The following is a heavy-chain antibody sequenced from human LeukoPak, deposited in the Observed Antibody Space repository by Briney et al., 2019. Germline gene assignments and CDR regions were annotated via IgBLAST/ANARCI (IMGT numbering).Heavy chain of an antibody. J-gene: IGHJ4*02. CDR2: INHSGST. Sequence: SETLSLTCAVYGGSFSGYYWSWIRQPHGKGLEWNGEINHSGSTNYNPSLKSRVTISVDTSKNQFSLKLSSVTAADTAVYYCARVRGAVAARYYFDYWGQGTLVTVSS. D-gene: IGHD6-19*01. CDR3: ARVRGAVAARYYFDY. CDR1: GGSFSGYY. V-gene: IGHV4-34*01.